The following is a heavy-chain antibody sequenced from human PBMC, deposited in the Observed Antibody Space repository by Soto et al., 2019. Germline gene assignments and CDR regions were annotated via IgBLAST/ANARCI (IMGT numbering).Heavy chain of an antibody. CDR1: GFTVSSNY. V-gene: IGHV3-48*01. D-gene: IGHD6-13*01. CDR3: ASNREYSSRWYSSGYYYYGMDV. J-gene: IGHJ6*02. Sequence: GVSLRLSCAASGFTVSSNYMSWVRQAPGKGLEWVSYISSSSSTIYYADSVKGRFTISRDNAKNSLYLQMNSLRAEDTAVYYCASNREYSSRWYSSGYYYYGMDVWGQGTTVNVSS. CDR2: ISSSSSTI.